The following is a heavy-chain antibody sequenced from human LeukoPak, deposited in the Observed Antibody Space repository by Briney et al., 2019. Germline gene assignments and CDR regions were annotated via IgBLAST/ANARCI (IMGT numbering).Heavy chain of an antibody. CDR3: ARAMSSSWTDDAFDI. D-gene: IGHD6-13*01. V-gene: IGHV1-24*01. Sequence: ASVKASCKVSGYTLTELSMHWVRQAPGKGLEWMGGFDPEDGETIYAQKFQGRVTMTEDTSTDTAYMELSSLRSEDTAVYYCARAMSSSWTDDAFDIWGQGTMVTVSS. CDR1: GYTLTELS. CDR2: FDPEDGET. J-gene: IGHJ3*02.